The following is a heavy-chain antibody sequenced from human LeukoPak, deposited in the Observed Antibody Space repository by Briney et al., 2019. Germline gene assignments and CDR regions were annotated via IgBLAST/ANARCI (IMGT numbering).Heavy chain of an antibody. CDR2: ISGSGGST. Sequence: PGGSLRLSCAASGFTFSSYAMSWVRQAPGKGLEWVSAISGSGGSTYYADSVKGRFTISRDNSKNTLYLQMNSLRAEDTAVYYCAKEPTYYDILTGSRGYSYGPGVWGQGTTVTVSS. CDR3: AKEPTYYDILTGSRGYSYGPGV. D-gene: IGHD3-9*01. V-gene: IGHV3-23*01. CDR1: GFTFSSYA. J-gene: IGHJ6*02.